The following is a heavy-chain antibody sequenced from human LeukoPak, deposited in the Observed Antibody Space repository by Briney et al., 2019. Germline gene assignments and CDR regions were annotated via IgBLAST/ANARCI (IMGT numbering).Heavy chain of an antibody. Sequence: GGSLTLSCAASGFTVSSNYMSWVRQAPGKGLEWVSVIYSGGSTYYADSVKGRFTISRHNSKNTLYLQMNSLRAEDTVVYYCARGYYDILTGYYTNDAFDIWGQGTMVTVSS. V-gene: IGHV3-53*04. J-gene: IGHJ3*02. CDR1: GFTVSSNY. CDR2: IYSGGST. CDR3: ARGYYDILTGYYTNDAFDI. D-gene: IGHD3-9*01.